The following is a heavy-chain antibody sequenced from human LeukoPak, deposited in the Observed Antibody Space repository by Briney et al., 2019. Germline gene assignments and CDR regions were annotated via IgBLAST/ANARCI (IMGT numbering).Heavy chain of an antibody. V-gene: IGHV4-34*01. Sequence: SETLSLTCAVYGGSFSGYYWSWLRQPPGKGLEWIGEINHSGSTNYNPSLKSRVTISVDTSKNQFSLKLSSVTAATTAEYYCAGSGTCITTYDYWGQGTLVTVSS. J-gene: IGHJ4*02. CDR2: INHSGST. CDR1: GGSFSGYY. CDR3: AGSGTCITTYDY. D-gene: IGHD3-3*01.